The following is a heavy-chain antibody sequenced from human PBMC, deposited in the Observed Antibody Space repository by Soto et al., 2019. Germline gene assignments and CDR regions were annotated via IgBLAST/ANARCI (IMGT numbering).Heavy chain of an antibody. Sequence: PVESLKISCKGSGYKFTTYWIGWVRQMPGKGLEWLAIIYPDDSDSRSSPSFQGQVTISADKSISTAYLQWSSLKASDTAIYYCVATYGDYLDYWGQGTLATVSS. J-gene: IGHJ4*02. CDR1: GYKFTTYW. CDR2: IYPDDSDS. V-gene: IGHV5-51*01. CDR3: VATYGDYLDY. D-gene: IGHD4-17*01.